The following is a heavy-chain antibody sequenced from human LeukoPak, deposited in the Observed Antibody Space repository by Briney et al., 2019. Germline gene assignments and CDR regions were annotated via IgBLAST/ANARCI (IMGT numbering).Heavy chain of an antibody. Sequence: PSETLSLTCTVSGGSISSYYWSWIRQPAGKGLEWIGRIYTSGSTNYNPSLKSRVTMSVDTSKNQFSLKLSSVTAADTAVYYCARAGRIAARPRYYYYMDVWGKGTTVTVSS. CDR1: GGSISSYY. CDR3: ARAGRIAARPRYYYYMDV. V-gene: IGHV4-4*07. CDR2: IYTSGST. D-gene: IGHD6-6*01. J-gene: IGHJ6*03.